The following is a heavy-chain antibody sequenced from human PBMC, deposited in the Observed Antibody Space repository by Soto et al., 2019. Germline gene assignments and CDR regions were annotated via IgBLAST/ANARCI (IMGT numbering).Heavy chain of an antibody. Sequence: PGGSLRLSCAASGFTVSGHYMSWVRQAPGKGLQWVSYISSAGDKIYYADSVKGHFTISRDNAKNSLYLQMNSLSAEDTAVYYCARDELPYSYGSLPFFWGQGTQVTVSS. D-gene: IGHD5-18*01. J-gene: IGHJ4*02. V-gene: IGHV3-11*04. CDR1: GFTVSGHY. CDR3: ARDELPYSYGSLPFF. CDR2: ISSAGDKI.